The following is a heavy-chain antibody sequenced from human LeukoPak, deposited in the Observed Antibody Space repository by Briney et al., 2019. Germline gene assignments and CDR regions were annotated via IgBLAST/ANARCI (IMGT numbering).Heavy chain of an antibody. CDR1: GGSISSGSYY. CDR2: IYTSGST. CDR3: AREGRRGGSSWYNWFDP. Sequence: SETLSLTCTVSGGSISSGSYYWSWIRQPAGRGLEWIGRIYTSGSTNYNPSLKSRVTISVDTSKNLFSLKLSSVTAAATAVYYCAREGRRGGSSWYNWFDPWGQGTLVTVSS. D-gene: IGHD6-13*01. V-gene: IGHV4-61*02. J-gene: IGHJ5*02.